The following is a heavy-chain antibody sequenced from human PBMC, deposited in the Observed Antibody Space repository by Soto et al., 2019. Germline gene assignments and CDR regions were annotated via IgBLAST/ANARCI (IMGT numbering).Heavy chain of an antibody. CDR3: ARAPLVSNWNKCFGY. Sequence: GGSLRLSCAASGFTFSSYPMHWVRQAPGKGLEWVATISYDGNNKYYADSAKGRLSISRDNSKLFLQMNSLRPEDTAVYYCARAPLVSNWNKCFGYWSQGTLVTVSS. D-gene: IGHD1-1*01. J-gene: IGHJ4*02. CDR2: ISYDGNNK. CDR1: GFTFSSYP. V-gene: IGHV3-30-3*01.